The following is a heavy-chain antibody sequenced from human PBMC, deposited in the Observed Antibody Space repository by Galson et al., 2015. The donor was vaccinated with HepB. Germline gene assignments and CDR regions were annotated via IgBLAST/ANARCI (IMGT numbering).Heavy chain of an antibody. CDR2: ISWNGGSI. Sequence: SLRLSCAASGFTFDDYAMHWVRQAPGKGLEWASGISWNGGSIGYADSVKGRFTISRDNAKNSLSLQMISLRPEDTALYYCAKDRAAAGTGFDYWGQGTLVTVSS. J-gene: IGHJ4*02. CDR3: AKDRAAAGTGFDY. D-gene: IGHD6-13*01. V-gene: IGHV3-9*01. CDR1: GFTFDDYA.